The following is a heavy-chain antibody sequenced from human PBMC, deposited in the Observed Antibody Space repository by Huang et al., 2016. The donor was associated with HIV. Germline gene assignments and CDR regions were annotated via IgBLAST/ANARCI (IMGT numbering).Heavy chain of an antibody. D-gene: IGHD2-21*01. V-gene: IGHV4-59*12. J-gene: IGHJ2*01. CDR2: VHYPGTR. CDR3: TRDPWGGYARWYFDH. CDR1: GSFIGNYS. Sequence: QMHLQESGPRLVKPSETLSLTCTISGSFIGNYSWTWIRQAPGKALEDVACVHYPGTRRYNPSLRGRLSISLDTSKNQFSLRLTSVTAADTAVYCTRDPWGGYARWYFDHWGRGTLVTVSS.